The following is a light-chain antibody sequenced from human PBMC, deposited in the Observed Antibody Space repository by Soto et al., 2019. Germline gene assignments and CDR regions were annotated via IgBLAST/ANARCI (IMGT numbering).Light chain of an antibody. V-gene: IGKV1-5*01. CDR3: QQYNSYSSWT. CDR2: DAS. CDR1: QSISSW. J-gene: IGKJ1*01. Sequence: DIQMTQSPSALPASVGDRVTITCRASQSISSWLAWYQQKPGKAPKLLIYDASSLKSGVPSRFSGSGSGTEFTLTISSLQPDDFSTYYCQQYNSYSSWTFGQGTKVEIK.